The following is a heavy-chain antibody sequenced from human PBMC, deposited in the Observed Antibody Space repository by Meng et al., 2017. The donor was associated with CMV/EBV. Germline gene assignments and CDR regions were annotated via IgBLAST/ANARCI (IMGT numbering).Heavy chain of an antibody. CDR1: GFTFSSYW. V-gene: IGHV3-74*01. CDR3: ARGVKSGYSGYDLAVYYFDY. J-gene: IGHJ4*02. CDR2: INSDGSST. D-gene: IGHD5-12*01. Sequence: GESLKISCAASGFTFSSYWMHWVRQAPEKGLVWVSRINSDGSSTNYADSVKGRFTISRDNAKNSLYLQMNSLRAEDTAVYYCARGVKSGYSGYDLAVYYFDYWGQGTLVTVSS.